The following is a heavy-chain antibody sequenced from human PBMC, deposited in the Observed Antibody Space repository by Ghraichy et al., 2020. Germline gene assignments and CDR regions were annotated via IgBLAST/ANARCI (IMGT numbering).Heavy chain of an antibody. CDR3: ARSIVYYDFWSGYYIPPAHGMDV. CDR1: GGSFSGYY. CDR2: INHSGST. V-gene: IGHV4-34*01. D-gene: IGHD3-3*01. J-gene: IGHJ6*02. Sequence: SETLSLTCAVYGGSFSGYYWSWIRQPPGKGLEWIGEINHSGSTNYNPSLKSRVTISVDTSKNQFSLKLSSVTAADTAVYYCARSIVYYDFWSGYYIPPAHGMDVWGQGTTVTVSS.